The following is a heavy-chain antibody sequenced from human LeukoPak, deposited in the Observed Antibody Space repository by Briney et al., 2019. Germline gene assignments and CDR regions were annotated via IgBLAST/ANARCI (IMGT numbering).Heavy chain of an antibody. CDR1: GDSFSSNSAA. CDR3: ARSTTVALFDY. V-gene: IGHV6-1*01. CDR2: TYYRSKWYN. J-gene: IGHJ4*02. D-gene: IGHD4-23*01. Sequence: SQTLSLTCAISGDSFSSNSAAWNWNTQAPSIGLEWLGRTYYRSKWYNDYAVSVKSRITINPDTSKNQFSMQLNSVTPEDTAVYYCARSTTVALFDYWGQGTLVTVSS.